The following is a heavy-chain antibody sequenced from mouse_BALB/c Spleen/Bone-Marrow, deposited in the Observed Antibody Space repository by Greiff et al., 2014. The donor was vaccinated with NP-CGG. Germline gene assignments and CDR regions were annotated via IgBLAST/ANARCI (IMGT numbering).Heavy chain of an antibody. Sequence: DVHLVESGGGLVQPGGSRKLSCAASGFTFSSFGMHWVRQAPEKGLEWVAYINSGSSTIYYADTVKGRFTISRDNPKNTLFLQMTSLRSEDTAMYYCARRYYGSSFSYFDYWGQGTTLTVSS. D-gene: IGHD1-1*01. CDR1: GFTFSSFG. CDR2: INSGSSTI. CDR3: ARRYYGSSFSYFDY. J-gene: IGHJ2*01. V-gene: IGHV5-17*02.